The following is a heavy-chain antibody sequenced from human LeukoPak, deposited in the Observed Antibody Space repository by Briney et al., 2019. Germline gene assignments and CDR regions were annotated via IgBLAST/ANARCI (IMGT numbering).Heavy chain of an antibody. D-gene: IGHD5-24*01. V-gene: IGHV3-23*01. J-gene: IGHJ4*02. Sequence: GGSLRLSCAASGFTFSSYAMSWVRQAPGKGLEWVSAISGSGGSTYYADSVKGRFTISRDNSKNTLYLQMNSLRAEDTAVYYCAKDRRREMATANTTYYFDYWGQGTLVTVSS. CDR3: AKDRRREMATANTTYYFDY. CDR1: GFTFSSYA. CDR2: ISGSGGST.